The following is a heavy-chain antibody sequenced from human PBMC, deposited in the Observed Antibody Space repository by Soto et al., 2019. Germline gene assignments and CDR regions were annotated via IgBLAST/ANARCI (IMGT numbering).Heavy chain of an antibody. CDR3: ASVGYCSSTSCRRRYYYYGMDV. CDR1: GGTFSSYA. J-gene: IGHJ6*02. D-gene: IGHD2-2*01. CDR2: IIPIFGTA. Sequence: SVKVSCKASGGTFSSYAISWVRQAPGQGIEWMGGIIPIFGTANYAQKFQGRVTITADESTSTAYMELSSLRSEDTAVYYCASVGYCSSTSCRRRYYYYGMDVWGQGTTVTVSS. V-gene: IGHV1-69*13.